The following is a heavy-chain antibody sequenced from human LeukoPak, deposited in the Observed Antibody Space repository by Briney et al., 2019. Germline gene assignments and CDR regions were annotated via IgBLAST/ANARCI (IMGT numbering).Heavy chain of an antibody. J-gene: IGHJ4*02. CDR2: IIPILGIA. Sequence: SVKVSCKASGGTCSIYAISWVRQAPGQGLEWMGRIIPILGIANYAQKFQGRVTITADKSTSAAYMELSSLRSEDTAVYYCARDGDGGNSDYWGQGTLVTVSS. CDR1: GGTCSIYA. D-gene: IGHD4-23*01. V-gene: IGHV1-69*04. CDR3: ARDGDGGNSDY.